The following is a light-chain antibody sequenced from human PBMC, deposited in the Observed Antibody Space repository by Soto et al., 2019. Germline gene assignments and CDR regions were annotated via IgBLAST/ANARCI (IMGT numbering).Light chain of an antibody. J-gene: IGLJ2*01. CDR2: QDS. CDR3: QAWDSSTRVV. Sequence: SYKLTQPPSVSVSPGQTASITCSGDKLGDKYACWYQQKPGQSPVLVIYQDSKRPSGIPERFSGSNSGNTATLTISGTQAMDEADYYCQAWDSSTRVVFGGGTKVTVL. V-gene: IGLV3-1*01. CDR1: KLGDKY.